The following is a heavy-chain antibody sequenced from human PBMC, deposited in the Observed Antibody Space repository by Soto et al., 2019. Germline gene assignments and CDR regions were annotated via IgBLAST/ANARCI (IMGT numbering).Heavy chain of an antibody. CDR2: VYSGGIT. D-gene: IGHD1-26*01. CDR1: DFTVTSNY. J-gene: IGHJ3*02. V-gene: IGHV3-53*02. Sequence: EVQLMETGGGLIQPGGSLRLSCTASDFTVTSNYMSWVRQAPGKGLEWVSVVYSGGITYYADSVKGRFTISRDSSKNTLYVQMKSLRAEDTAVYYCARTYNGRFVDIWGQGTMVTGSS. CDR3: ARTYNGRFVDI.